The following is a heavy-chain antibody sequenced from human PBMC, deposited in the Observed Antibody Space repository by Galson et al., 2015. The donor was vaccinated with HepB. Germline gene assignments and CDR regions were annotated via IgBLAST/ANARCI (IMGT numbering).Heavy chain of an antibody. J-gene: IGHJ4*02. CDR1: GFTFSSYS. CDR2: ISSSSSYI. V-gene: IGHV3-21*01. D-gene: IGHD3-3*01. Sequence: SLRLSCAASGFTFSSYSMNWVRQAPGKGLEWVSSISSSSSYIYYADSVKGRFTISRDNAKNSLYLQMNSLRAEDTAVYYCAVLYDFWSGLDYWGQGTLVTVSS. CDR3: AVLYDFWSGLDY.